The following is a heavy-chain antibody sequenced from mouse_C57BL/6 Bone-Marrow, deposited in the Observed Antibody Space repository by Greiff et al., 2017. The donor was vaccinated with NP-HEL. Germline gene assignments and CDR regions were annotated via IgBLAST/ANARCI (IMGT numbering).Heavy chain of an antibody. D-gene: IGHD4-1*01. CDR3: ARDSGTGVWFAY. CDR2: IDPSDSYT. CDR1: GYTFTSYW. Sequence: QVQLQQPGAELVKPGASVKLSCKASGYTFTSYWMQWVKQRPGQGLEWIGEIDPSDSYTNYNQKFKGKATLTVDTSSSTAYMQLSSLTSEDSAVYYCARDSGTGVWFAYWGQGTLVTVSA. V-gene: IGHV1-50*01. J-gene: IGHJ3*01.